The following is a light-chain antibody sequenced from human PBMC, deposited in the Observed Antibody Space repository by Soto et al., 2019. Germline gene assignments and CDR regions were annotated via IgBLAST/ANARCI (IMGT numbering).Light chain of an antibody. CDR2: KAS. V-gene: IGKV1-5*03. CDR3: QPYYSYPWT. J-gene: IGKJ1*01. Sequence: DIQMTQSPSTLSASVGDRVTITCRASQSISSWLAWYQQKPGKAPKLLIYKASSLESGVPSRFSGSGSGTEFTLTISSLQPDDFATYYCQPYYSYPWTVGQGTKGEIK. CDR1: QSISSW.